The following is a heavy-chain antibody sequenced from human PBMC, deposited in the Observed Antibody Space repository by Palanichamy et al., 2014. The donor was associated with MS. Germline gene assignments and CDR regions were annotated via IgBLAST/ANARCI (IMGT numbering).Heavy chain of an antibody. Sequence: QVQLVQSGAEVKKPGASVKVSCKASGYTFTTYYMHWVRQAPGQGLEWMGVINPSGGTTTYAQKFQGRVTMTRDTSTSTVYLELGSLRSEDTAVYYCARSRSGSYLFGYWGQGTLVTVSS. CDR3: ARSRSGSYLFGY. CDR1: GYTFTTYY. D-gene: IGHD1-26*01. V-gene: IGHV1-46*01. J-gene: IGHJ4*02. CDR2: INPSGGTT.